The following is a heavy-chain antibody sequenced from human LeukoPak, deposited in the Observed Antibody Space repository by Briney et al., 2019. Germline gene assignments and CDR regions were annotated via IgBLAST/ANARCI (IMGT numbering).Heavy chain of an antibody. CDR2: INPNSGGT. Sequence: ASVKVSCKASGYTFTGYYMHWVRQAPGQGLEWMGRINPNSGGTNYAQKFQGRVTMTRDTSISTAYMELSRLGSDDTAVYYCARDQHIVVVPAAIGYYYYYMDVWGKGTTVTVSS. CDR3: ARDQHIVVVPAAIGYYYYYMDV. D-gene: IGHD2-2*02. CDR1: GYTFTGYY. J-gene: IGHJ6*03. V-gene: IGHV1-2*06.